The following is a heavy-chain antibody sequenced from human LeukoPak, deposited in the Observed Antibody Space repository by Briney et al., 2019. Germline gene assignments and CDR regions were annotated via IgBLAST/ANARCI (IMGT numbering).Heavy chain of an antibody. Sequence: SETLSLTCTVSGGSISSSSYYWGWIRQPPGKGLEWIGNIYYSGSTYYNPSLRSRVTISVDTSKNQFSLKLSSVTASDTAVYYCAKDFRYFDWLPPLDYYYYGMDVWGQGTTVTVSS. CDR2: IYYSGST. J-gene: IGHJ6*02. V-gene: IGHV4-39*02. CDR3: AKDFRYFDWLPPLDYYYYGMDV. CDR1: GGSISSSSYY. D-gene: IGHD3-9*01.